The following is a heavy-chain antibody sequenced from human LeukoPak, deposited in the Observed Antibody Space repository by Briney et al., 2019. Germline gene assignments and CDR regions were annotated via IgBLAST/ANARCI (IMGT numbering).Heavy chain of an antibody. CDR1: GYTLTELS. V-gene: IGHV1-24*01. Sequence: ASVKVSCKVSGYTLTELSMHWVRQAPGKGLEWRGGFDPEDGETIYAQKFQGRVTMTEDTSTDTAYIELSSLRSEDTAVYYCATGVRFLEWLPLEYWGQGTLVTVSS. D-gene: IGHD3-3*01. CDR3: ATGVRFLEWLPLEY. CDR2: FDPEDGET. J-gene: IGHJ4*02.